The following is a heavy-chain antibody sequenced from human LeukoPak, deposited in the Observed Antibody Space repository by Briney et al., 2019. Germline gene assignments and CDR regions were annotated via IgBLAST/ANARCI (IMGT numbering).Heavy chain of an antibody. CDR3: ASSKLGYCTNGVCPRPDAEYFQH. CDR1: GGSITSSRYY. Sequence: ASETLSLTCSVSGGSITSSRYYWSWIRQPPGKGLEWIGSVYFSGGTYYSPSLKSRVTISVDTSKNQFSLRLSSVTAADTAVYYCASSKLGYCTNGVCPRPDAEYFQHWGQGTLVTVSS. CDR2: VYFSGGT. V-gene: IGHV4-39*01. J-gene: IGHJ1*01. D-gene: IGHD2-8*01.